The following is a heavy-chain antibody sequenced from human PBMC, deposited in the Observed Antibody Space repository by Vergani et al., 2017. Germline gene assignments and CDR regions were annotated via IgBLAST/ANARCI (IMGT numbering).Heavy chain of an antibody. Sequence: EVQLVDSGGGLVQPGGSLRFSCSASGFTFSSYAMHWVRQAPGKGLGFVSAISTHGGSTFYADSVKGRFTISRDNSKNTLYLQMSSLRAEDTAVYYCVKDRSPTYYYDSSGYATLDSWGQGTLVTVSS. J-gene: IGHJ4*02. CDR1: GFTFSSYA. CDR3: VKDRSPTYYYDSSGYATLDS. CDR2: ISTHGGST. V-gene: IGHV3-64D*06. D-gene: IGHD3-22*01.